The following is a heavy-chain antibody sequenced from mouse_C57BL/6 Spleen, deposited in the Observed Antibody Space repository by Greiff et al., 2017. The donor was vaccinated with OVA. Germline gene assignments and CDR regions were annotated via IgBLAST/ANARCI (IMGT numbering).Heavy chain of an antibody. CDR2: FHPYNDDT. J-gene: IGHJ4*01. V-gene: IGHV1-47*01. CDR3: AVIYYGYDGYAMDY. CDR1: GYTFTTYP. Sequence: QVQLQQSGAELVKPGASVKMSCKASGYTFTTYPIEWMKQNHGKSLEWIGNFHPYNDDTKYNEKFKGKATLTVEKSSSTVYLELSRLKSDDSAVYYCAVIYYGYDGYAMDYWGQGTSVTVSS. D-gene: IGHD2-2*01.